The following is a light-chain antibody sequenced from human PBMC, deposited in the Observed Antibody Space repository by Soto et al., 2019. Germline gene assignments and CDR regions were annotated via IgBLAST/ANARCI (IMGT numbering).Light chain of an antibody. CDR2: DNV. V-gene: IGLV1-44*01. Sequence: QSVLAQTPSASGTPGQRLSISCSGSSSNIGTTSVNWYQHVPGAAPQLLIYDNVYRPSEVPDRFSGSKSGTSASLAISGLRSDDEADYCCAAWDDSLNGWVFGGGTQLTV. J-gene: IGLJ3*02. CDR3: AAWDDSLNGWV. CDR1: SSNIGTTS.